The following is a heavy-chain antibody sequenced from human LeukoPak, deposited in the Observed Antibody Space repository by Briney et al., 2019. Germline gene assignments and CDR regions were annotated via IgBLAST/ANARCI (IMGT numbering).Heavy chain of an antibody. CDR2: IRSNVHGGTS. CDR1: GFNFGEYG. D-gene: IGHD1-26*01. CDR3: SRDSWGRPNFDR. J-gene: IGHJ4*02. Sequence: GGSLRLSCTASGFNFGEYGMSWVRQAPGKGLEWVAFIRSNVHGGTSEYAASVKGRFTMSRDDSKSIVYLQMNSLKTEDTGVYYCSRDSWGRPNFDRRGQGTLVTVSS. V-gene: IGHV3-49*04.